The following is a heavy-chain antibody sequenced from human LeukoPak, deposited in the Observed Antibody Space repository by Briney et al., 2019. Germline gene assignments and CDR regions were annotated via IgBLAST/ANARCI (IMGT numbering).Heavy chain of an antibody. CDR2: IYYSGST. V-gene: IGHV4-39*01. CDR1: GGSISSSSYY. J-gene: IGHJ4*02. Sequence: SETLSLTCTVSGGSISSSSYYWGWIRQPPGKGLERIGSIYYSGSTYYNPSLKSRVTISVDTSKNQFSLKLSSVTAADTAVYYCATLPIGYCSSTSCDKGGLDYWGQGTLVTVSS. CDR3: ATLPIGYCSSTSCDKGGLDY. D-gene: IGHD2-2*01.